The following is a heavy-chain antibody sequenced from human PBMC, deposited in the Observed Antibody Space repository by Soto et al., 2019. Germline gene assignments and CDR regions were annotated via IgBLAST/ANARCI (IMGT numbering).Heavy chain of an antibody. CDR3: ARGGFYDSSGARNYYYYGMNV. CDR1: GYTFTSYG. D-gene: IGHD3-22*01. Sequence: QVQLVQSGAEVKKPGASVKVSCKASGYTFTSYGINWVRQAPGKGLEWLGGISASDGYTNYAQILQGRVSMTTDTSTKSAYMELRSLRSDDTAMYYCARGGFYDSSGARNYYYYGMNVWGQGTTVTVSS. CDR2: ISASDGYT. V-gene: IGHV1-18*01. J-gene: IGHJ6*02.